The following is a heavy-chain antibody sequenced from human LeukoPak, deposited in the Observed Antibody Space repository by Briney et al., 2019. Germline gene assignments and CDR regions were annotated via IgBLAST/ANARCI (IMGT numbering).Heavy chain of an antibody. D-gene: IGHD6-19*01. CDR1: GFTFSSYA. CDR3: ARDPGYSSGWYRYFDY. J-gene: IGHJ4*02. V-gene: IGHV3-30-3*01. Sequence: GRSLRLSCAASGFTFSSYAMHWVRQAPGKGLEWVAVISYDGSNKYYADSVKGRLTISRDNSKNTLYLQMNSLRAEDTAVYYCARDPGYSSGWYRYFDYWGQGTLVTVSS. CDR2: ISYDGSNK.